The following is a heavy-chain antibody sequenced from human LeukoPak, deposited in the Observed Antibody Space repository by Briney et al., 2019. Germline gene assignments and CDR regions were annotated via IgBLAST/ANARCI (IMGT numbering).Heavy chain of an antibody. CDR1: GYTFTSYG. CDR3: ARDAPQLRYFDWSHMGDY. J-gene: IGHJ4*02. CDR2: ISAYNGNT. V-gene: IGHV1-18*01. D-gene: IGHD3-9*01. Sequence: ASVKVSCKASGYTFTSYGISWVRQAPGQGLEWMGWISAYNGNTNYAQKLQGRVTMTTDTSTSTAYMELRSLRSDDTAVYYCARDAPQLRYFDWSHMGDYWGQGTLVTVSS.